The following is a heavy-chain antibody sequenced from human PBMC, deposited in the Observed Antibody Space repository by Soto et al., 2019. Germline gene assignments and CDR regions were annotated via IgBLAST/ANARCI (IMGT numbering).Heavy chain of an antibody. V-gene: IGHV3-7*05. CDR2: IKQDGSEK. Sequence: SLRLSCAASGFTFSSYWMSWVRQTPGKGLEWVANIKQDGSEKYYVDSVKGRFTISRDNAKNSLYLQMNSLRAEDTAVYYCARYKITMIVVVITTGYAFDIWGQGTMVTVSS. CDR1: GFTFSSYW. J-gene: IGHJ3*02. CDR3: ARYKITMIVVVITTGYAFDI. D-gene: IGHD3-22*01.